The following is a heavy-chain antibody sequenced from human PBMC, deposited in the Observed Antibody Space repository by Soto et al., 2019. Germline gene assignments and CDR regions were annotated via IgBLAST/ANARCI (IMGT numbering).Heavy chain of an antibody. D-gene: IGHD6-19*01. CDR2: INPSGGST. V-gene: IGHV1-46*04. Sequence: QVQLVQSGAEVKKPGASVKVSCKASGYTFTSYYMHWVRQAPGQGLEWMGIINPSGGSTSYAQKGQGRGNMTRYTATSTVYKELSSLSSEHTEDYSCARDATSGSPTDYWGQGTLVTVSS. J-gene: IGHJ4*02. CDR3: ARDATSGSPTDY. CDR1: GYTFTSYY.